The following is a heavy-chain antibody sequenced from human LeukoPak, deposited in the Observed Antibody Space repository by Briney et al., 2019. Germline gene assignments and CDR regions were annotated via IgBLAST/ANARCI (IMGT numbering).Heavy chain of an antibody. V-gene: IGHV4-61*01. CDR1: GGSVSSGSYY. CDR2: IYYSGTT. Sequence: SETLSLTCTVSGGSVSSGSYYWSWIRQPPGKGLEWIGYIYYSGTTNYNPSLKSRVTTSIDTSRNQFSLKLSSVTAADTAVYYCARGFGGATTSFDYWGQGTLVTVSS. J-gene: IGHJ4*02. D-gene: IGHD1-26*01. CDR3: ARGFGGATTSFDY.